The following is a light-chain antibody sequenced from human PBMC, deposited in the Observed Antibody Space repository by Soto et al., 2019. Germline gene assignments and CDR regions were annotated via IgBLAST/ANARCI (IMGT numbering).Light chain of an antibody. CDR1: QSVSNNY. Sequence: EIVLTQSPGTLSLSPGERATLSCRASQSVSNNYLAWYQQKPGQAPRLLIYGASNRATGIPDRFSGSGSGTEFTLTISSLQSEDFAVYYCQQRSNWPPGVTFGPGTKVDIK. V-gene: IGKV3D-20*02. J-gene: IGKJ3*01. CDR3: QQRSNWPPGVT. CDR2: GAS.